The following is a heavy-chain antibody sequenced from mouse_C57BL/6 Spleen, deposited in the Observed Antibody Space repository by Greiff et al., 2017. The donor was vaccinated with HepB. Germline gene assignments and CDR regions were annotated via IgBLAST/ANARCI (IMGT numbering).Heavy chain of an antibody. CDR2: IYPRSGKT. Sequence: QVQLQQSGAELARPGDSVKLSCKASGYTFTSYGISWVKQRTGQGLEWIGEIYPRSGKTYYNEKFKGKATLTADKSSITAYMELRSLTSEDAAVYFCARNRATAQAIYYAMDYWGQGTSVTVSS. CDR3: ARNRATAQAIYYAMDY. CDR1: GYTFTSYG. J-gene: IGHJ4*01. V-gene: IGHV1-81*01. D-gene: IGHD3-2*02.